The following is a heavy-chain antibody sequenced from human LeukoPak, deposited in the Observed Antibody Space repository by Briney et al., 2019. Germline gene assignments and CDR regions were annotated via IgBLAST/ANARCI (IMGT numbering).Heavy chain of an antibody. J-gene: IGHJ4*02. CDR3: ARVWGYCSSTSCYGGGYFDY. V-gene: IGHV3-11*04. D-gene: IGHD2-2*01. CDR1: GFTFSEYY. Sequence: PGGSLRLSRAASGFTFSEYYMSWIRQARGKGLEWVSYISSRGSTIHKAGSVKGRFPISRDNPKNSLYLQVNSLRAEDTAVYYCARVWGYCSSTSCYGGGYFDYWGQGTLVTVSS. CDR2: ISSRGSTI.